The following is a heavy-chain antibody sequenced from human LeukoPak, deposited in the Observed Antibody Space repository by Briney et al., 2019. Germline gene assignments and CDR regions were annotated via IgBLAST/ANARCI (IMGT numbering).Heavy chain of an antibody. D-gene: IGHD1-14*01. V-gene: IGHV1-24*01. Sequence: VASVKVSCKVSGYTLTELSMHWVRQAPGKGLEWMGGFDPEDGETIYAQKFQGRVTMTEDTSTDTAYMELSSLRSEDTAVDYRATVPAPGENYFDYWGQGTLVTVSS. CDR1: GYTLTELS. J-gene: IGHJ4*02. CDR3: ATVPAPGENYFDY. CDR2: FDPEDGET.